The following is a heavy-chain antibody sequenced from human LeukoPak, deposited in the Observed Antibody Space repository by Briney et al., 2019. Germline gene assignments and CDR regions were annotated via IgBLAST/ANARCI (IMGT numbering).Heavy chain of an antibody. V-gene: IGHV4-34*01. CDR2: INHSGST. Sequence: SETLSLTCAVYGGSFSGYYWSWIRQPPGKGLEWIGEINHSGSTNYNPSLKSRVTISVDTSENQFSLKLTSATAADTAVYYCARGQGTVTTHWGQGTLVTVSS. J-gene: IGHJ4*02. CDR1: GGSFSGYY. D-gene: IGHD4-17*01. CDR3: ARGQGTVTTH.